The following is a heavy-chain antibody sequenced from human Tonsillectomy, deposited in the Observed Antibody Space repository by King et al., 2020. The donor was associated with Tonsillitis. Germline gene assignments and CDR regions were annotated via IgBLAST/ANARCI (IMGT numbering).Heavy chain of an antibody. CDR1: GFTFSRYW. D-gene: IGHD4-17*01. Sequence: VQLVESGGGLVQPGGSLRLSCAASGFTFSRYWMSWVRQAPGKGLEWVANIKQDGSLKWYVDSVRGRFIVSRDNAKNSLSLQMNGLRGEDTAVYFCARVGSGDYGDYWGYWGQGILVAVSS. CDR2: IKQDGSLK. CDR3: ARVGSGDYGDYWGY. J-gene: IGHJ4*02. V-gene: IGHV3-7*03.